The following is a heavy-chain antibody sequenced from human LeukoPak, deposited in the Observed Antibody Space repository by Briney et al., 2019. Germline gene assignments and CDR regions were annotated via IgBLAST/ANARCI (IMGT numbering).Heavy chain of an antibody. CDR1: GGSISSSSYY. V-gene: IGHV4-39*07. D-gene: IGHD4-11*01. J-gene: IGHJ4*02. Sequence: SETLSLTCTVSGGSISSSSYYWGWIRQPPGKGLEWIGSIYHSGSTYYNPSLKSRVTISVDTSKNQFSLKLSSVTAADTAVYYCASRRDYSFDYWGQGTLVTVSS. CDR3: ASRRDYSFDY. CDR2: IYHSGST.